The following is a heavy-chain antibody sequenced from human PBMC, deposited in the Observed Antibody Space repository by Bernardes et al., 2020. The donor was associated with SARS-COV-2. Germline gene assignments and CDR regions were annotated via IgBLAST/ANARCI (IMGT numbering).Heavy chain of an antibody. D-gene: IGHD2-21*02. V-gene: IGHV1-2*02. CDR3: ARTRTTISTTGIPVDY. CDR1: GYTFTGYF. J-gene: IGHJ4*02. CDR2: IHPNTGGT. Sequence: VKVSCKASGYTFTGYFIHWVRQAPGQRLEWMGWIHPNTGGTNYIQKFQGRVTMTRDTSITTAYMGLRRLGSDDTAIYYCARTRTTISTTGIPVDYWGQGTLVTVSS.